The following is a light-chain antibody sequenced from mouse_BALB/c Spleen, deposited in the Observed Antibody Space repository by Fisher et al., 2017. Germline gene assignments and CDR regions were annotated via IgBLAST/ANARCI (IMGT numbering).Light chain of an antibody. CDR1: SSVSY. Sequence: IVMTQTTAIMSASPGEKVTMTCSASSSVSYMHWFQQKPGTSPKLWIYSTSNLASGFPARFSGSGSGTSYSLIISSMEAEDAATYYCQQRSSYPLTFGAGTKLELK. CDR2: STS. CDR3: QQRSSYPLT. V-gene: IGKV4-57*01. J-gene: IGKJ5*01.